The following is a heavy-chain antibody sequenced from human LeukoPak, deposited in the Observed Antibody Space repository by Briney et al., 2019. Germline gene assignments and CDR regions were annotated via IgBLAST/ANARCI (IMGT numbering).Heavy chain of an antibody. D-gene: IGHD6-25*01. V-gene: IGHV3-48*04. CDR2: VSGKSRAI. J-gene: IGHJ6*03. Sequence: HPGGSLRLSCAASGFTFSDYGMNWVRQAPGKGLEWLSFVSGKSRAIYYADSVKGRFTISRDNAKESVYLQMSSLRADDTAVYYCARFAAGGSYYYYMDVWGKGTTVTVSS. CDR1: GFTFSDYG. CDR3: ARFAAGGSYYYYMDV.